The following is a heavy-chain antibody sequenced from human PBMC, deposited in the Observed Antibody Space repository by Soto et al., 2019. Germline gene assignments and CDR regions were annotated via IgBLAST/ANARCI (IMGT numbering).Heavy chain of an antibody. CDR2: MYYSGST. CDR1: GGSISSSSYY. Sequence: PSETLSLTCAVSGGSISSSSYYWGWIRQPPGKGLEWIGYMYYSGSTYYNPSLKSRVTISIDTSKNQFSLKLSSVTAAGTAVYYCARHFRPTYADIWTGACDERGQGPLVTVS. D-gene: IGHD3-9*01. CDR3: ARHFRPTYADIWTGACDE. V-gene: IGHV4-39*01. J-gene: IGHJ4*02.